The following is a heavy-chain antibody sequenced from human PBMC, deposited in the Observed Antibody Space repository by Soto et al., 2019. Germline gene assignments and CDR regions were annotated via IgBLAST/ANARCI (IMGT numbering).Heavy chain of an antibody. Sequence: SVKVSCKASGGTFSSLDINWVRQAPGQGLEWMGGIIPISETTNYAQIFQGRVSIVADISTSTAYMELSRLRSEDTAVYYCARALLSHSYDSGGYDSYFHAMDVWGQGTPVNVSS. V-gene: IGHV1-69*06. D-gene: IGHD3-22*01. J-gene: IGHJ6*02. CDR3: ARALLSHSYDSGGYDSYFHAMDV. CDR1: GGTFSSLD. CDR2: IIPISETT.